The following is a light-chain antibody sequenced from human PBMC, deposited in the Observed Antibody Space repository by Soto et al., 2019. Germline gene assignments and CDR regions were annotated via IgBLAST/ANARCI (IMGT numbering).Light chain of an antibody. Sequence: DIQMTQSPSSLSASVGDRVTITCRASQSISTYLNWYQQKPGKAPNLLIYAASTLQSGVPSRFSGTESGTDFNLTIGTLQHEDFATCYCHQSYSIPLTFCGGTKVEIK. CDR2: AAS. CDR3: HQSYSIPLT. V-gene: IGKV1-39*01. CDR1: QSISTY. J-gene: IGKJ4*01.